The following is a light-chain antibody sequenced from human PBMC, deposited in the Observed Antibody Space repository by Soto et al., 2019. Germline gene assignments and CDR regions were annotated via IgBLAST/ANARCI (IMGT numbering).Light chain of an antibody. CDR2: AAS. J-gene: IGKJ4*01. CDR3: QECYSTPST. Sequence: DIQMTQSPSSLSASVGDRVTITCRASQSISSYLNWYQQKPGKAPKLLIYAASSLQSGVPSRFSGSGSGTDFTLTISSLQPEDFATYDCQECYSTPSTFGGGTKVDNK. V-gene: IGKV1-39*01. CDR1: QSISSY.